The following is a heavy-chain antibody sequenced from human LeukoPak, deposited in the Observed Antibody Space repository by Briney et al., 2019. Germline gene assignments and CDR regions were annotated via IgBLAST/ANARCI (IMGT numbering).Heavy chain of an antibody. J-gene: IGHJ4*02. CDR1: GGSINRYY. CDR2: IYYSGST. Sequence: SETLSLTCTVSGGSINRYYWSWLRQPPGKGLEWIGYIYYSGSTDYNPSLKSRVTMSVDTSKNQFSLNLNSVTAADTAVYYCARHAVYAGSGWAFDYWGQGTLVTVSS. CDR3: ARHAVYAGSGWAFDY. D-gene: IGHD6-19*01. V-gene: IGHV4-59*08.